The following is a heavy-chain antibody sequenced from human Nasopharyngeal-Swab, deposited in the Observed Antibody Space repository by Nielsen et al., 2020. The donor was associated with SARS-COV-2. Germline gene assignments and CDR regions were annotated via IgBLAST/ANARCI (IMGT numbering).Heavy chain of an antibody. CDR1: GFTFSDYY. D-gene: IGHD1-26*01. CDR3: AREIWSGSFLDY. J-gene: IGHJ4*02. V-gene: IGHV3-11*01. CDR2: ISSSGSTI. Sequence: EGSLRLSCAASGFTFSDYYMSWIRQAPGKGLEWVSYISSSGSTIYYADSVKGRSTISRDNAKNSLYLQMNSLRAEDTAVYYCAREIWSGSFLDYWGQGTLVTVSS.